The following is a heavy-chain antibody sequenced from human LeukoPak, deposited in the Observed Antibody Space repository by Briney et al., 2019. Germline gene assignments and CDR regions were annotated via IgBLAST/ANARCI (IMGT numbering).Heavy chain of an antibody. Sequence: SETLSLTCTVSGGSISSSSYYWGWIRQPPGKGLEWIGSIYYSGSTYYNPSLKSRVTISVDTPKNQFSLKLSSVTAADTAVYYCARTARGFMVRGALNDYWGQGTLVTVSS. J-gene: IGHJ4*02. CDR3: ARTARGFMVRGALNDY. CDR2: IYYSGST. D-gene: IGHD3-10*01. CDR1: GGSISSSSYY. V-gene: IGHV4-39*01.